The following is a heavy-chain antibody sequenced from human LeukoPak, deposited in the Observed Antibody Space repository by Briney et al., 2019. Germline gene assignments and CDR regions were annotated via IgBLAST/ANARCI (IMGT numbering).Heavy chain of an antibody. D-gene: IGHD4/OR15-4a*01. CDR1: GYTFSSYY. CDR2: INSSGGST. V-gene: IGHV1-46*01. CDR3: ARDLGAQTMVFFDP. J-gene: IGHJ5*02. Sequence: ASVKVSCKASGYTFSSYYMHWVRQAPGQGLEWMGIINSSGGSTRYAQKFQGRVTMTRDTSTSTVYMELSSLRSEDTAVYYCARDLGAQTMVFFDPWGQGTLVTVSS.